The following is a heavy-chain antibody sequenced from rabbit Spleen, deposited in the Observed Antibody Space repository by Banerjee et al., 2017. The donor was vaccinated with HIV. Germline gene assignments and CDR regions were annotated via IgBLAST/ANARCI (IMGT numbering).Heavy chain of an antibody. CDR2: SDPVFAYT. D-gene: IGHD4-1*01. Sequence: VESGGDLVKPGTSLTLTCTASGFSFSSSYYMCWVRQAPGKGLEWIGYSDPVFAYTYYATWVNGRFSISRENTQTTVYLQLNSLTVADTATYFCVREVAAKFNLWGPGTLVTVS. J-gene: IGHJ4*01. CDR3: VREVAAKFNL. V-gene: IGHV1S40*01. CDR1: GFSFSSSYY.